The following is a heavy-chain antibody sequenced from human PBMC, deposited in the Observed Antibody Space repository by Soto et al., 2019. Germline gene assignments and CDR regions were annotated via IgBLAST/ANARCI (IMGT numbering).Heavy chain of an antibody. V-gene: IGHV3-11*01. J-gene: IGHJ4*02. CDR1: GFTFSDYY. Sequence: GGSLRLSCAASGFTFSDYYMSWIRQAPGKGLEWVSYISSSGSTIYYADSVKGRFTISRDNAKNSLYLQMNSLRAEDTAVYYCATDARRIAVAPQYGYYWGQGTLVTVSS. D-gene: IGHD6-19*01. CDR3: ATDARRIAVAPQYGYY. CDR2: ISSSGSTI.